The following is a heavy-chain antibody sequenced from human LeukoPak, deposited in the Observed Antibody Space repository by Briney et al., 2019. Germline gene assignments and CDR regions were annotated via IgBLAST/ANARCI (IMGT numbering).Heavy chain of an antibody. CDR3: ASPSDGSGYCSSTSCIGAFDI. V-gene: IGHV4-39*01. D-gene: IGHD2-2*01. Sequence: PSEILSLTCTVSGGSISSSSYYWGWIRQPPGKGLEWIGSIYYSGSTYYNPSLKSRVTISVDTAKKQFSLKPSSVTAADTAVYSCASPSDGSGYCSSTSCIGAFDIWGQGTMVTVSS. CDR2: IYYSGST. J-gene: IGHJ3*02. CDR1: GGSISSSSYY.